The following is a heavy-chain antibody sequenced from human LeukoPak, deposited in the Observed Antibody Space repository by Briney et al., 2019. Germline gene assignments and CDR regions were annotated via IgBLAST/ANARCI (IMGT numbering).Heavy chain of an antibody. D-gene: IGHD3-3*01. V-gene: IGHV4-39*01. Sequence: SETLSLTCTISAASISSSSHHWGWIRQSPGKGLEWIGSIYDTGSTFYNPSLKSRVIISVDTSKNQFSLKLSSVTAADTAVYYCQSRFLEWLLDYWGQGTLVTVSS. CDR1: AASISSSSHH. CDR3: QSRFLEWLLDY. J-gene: IGHJ4*02. CDR2: IYDTGST.